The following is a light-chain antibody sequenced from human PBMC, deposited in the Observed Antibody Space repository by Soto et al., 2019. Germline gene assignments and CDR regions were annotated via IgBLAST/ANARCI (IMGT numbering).Light chain of an antibody. CDR1: QSVSSNY. CDR3: QQCGSSPPVVT. J-gene: IGKJ3*01. Sequence: EIVLTQSPGTLSLSPGERATLSCRASQSVSSNYLAWYQQKPGQAPRLLIYGASSRATGIPDRFSGSGSGTDFTLTIRRLEPEDFAVYYCQQCGSSPPVVTFGPGTKVDIK. CDR2: GAS. V-gene: IGKV3-20*01.